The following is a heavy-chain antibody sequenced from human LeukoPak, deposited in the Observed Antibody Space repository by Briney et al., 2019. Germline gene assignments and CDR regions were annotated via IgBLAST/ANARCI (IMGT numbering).Heavy chain of an antibody. CDR1: GFTFRSYG. V-gene: IGHV3-30*02. J-gene: IGHJ4*02. CDR2: IRYDGNNK. D-gene: IGHD2-15*01. CDR3: AKEATSRGLGYCSGGSCYPLDY. Sequence: PGGSLRLSCAASGFTFRSYGMHWVRQAPGKGLEWVAFIRYDGNNKYYADSVKGRFTISRDNSRNTVYLQMNSLRAEDTAVYYCAKEATSRGLGYCSGGSCYPLDYWGQGTLVTVSS.